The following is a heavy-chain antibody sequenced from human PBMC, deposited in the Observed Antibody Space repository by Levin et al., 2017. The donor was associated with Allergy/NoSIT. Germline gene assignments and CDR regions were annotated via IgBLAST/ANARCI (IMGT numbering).Heavy chain of an antibody. J-gene: IGHJ4*02. V-gene: IGHV4-39*01. CDR2: IYYSGST. CDR3: ARHVISWVTTSKYFDY. CDR1: GGSISSSSYY. D-gene: IGHD4-17*01. Sequence: SETLSLTCTVSGGSISSSSYYWGWIRQPPGKGLEWIGTIYYSGSTYYNPSLKSRITISVDTSKNQFSLKLSSVTAADTAVFYCARHVISWVTTSKYFDYWGQGTLVTVSS.